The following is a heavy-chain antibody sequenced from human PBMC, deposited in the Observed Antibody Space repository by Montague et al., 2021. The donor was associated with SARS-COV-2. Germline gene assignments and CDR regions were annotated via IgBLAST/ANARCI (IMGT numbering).Heavy chain of an antibody. CDR3: ARNLVVHYWYGMDV. Sequence: SETLSLTCTVAGGSISSYYWGWIRRPPGKGLEWIGYINYSGSTNYNPSLKSRVTISVDTSKNQFSLNLSSVTAADTAVYYCARNLVVHYWYGMDVWGQGTTVTVSS. J-gene: IGHJ6*02. CDR1: GGSISSYY. D-gene: IGHD2-15*01. V-gene: IGHV4-59*01. CDR2: INYSGST.